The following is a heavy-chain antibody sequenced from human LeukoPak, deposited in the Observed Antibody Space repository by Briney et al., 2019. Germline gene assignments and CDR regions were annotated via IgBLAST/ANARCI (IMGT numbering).Heavy chain of an antibody. D-gene: IGHD3-9*01. CDR1: GYTFTGYY. CDR2: INPNSGGT. CDR3: ARYEHYDILTGFDY. V-gene: IGHV1-2*02. Sequence: ASVKVSCKASGYTFTGYYMHWVRQAPGQGLEWMGWINPNSGGTNYAQKFQGRVTMTRDTSISTAYMELSRLRSDDTAVYYCARYEHYDILTGFDYWGQGTLVTVSS. J-gene: IGHJ4*02.